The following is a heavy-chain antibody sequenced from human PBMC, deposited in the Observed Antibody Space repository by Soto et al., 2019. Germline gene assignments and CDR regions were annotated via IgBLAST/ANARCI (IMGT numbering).Heavy chain of an antibody. CDR3: AKVGSSGWYHYRFDP. D-gene: IGHD6-19*01. CDR2: ISGSGGST. Sequence: PGGSLRLSCAASGFTFSSYAMSWVRQAPGKGLEWVSAISGSGGSTHYADSVKGRFTISRDNSKNTLYLQMNSLRAEDTAVYYCAKVGSSGWYHYRFDPWGQGTLVTVSS. CDR1: GFTFSSYA. V-gene: IGHV3-23*01. J-gene: IGHJ5*02.